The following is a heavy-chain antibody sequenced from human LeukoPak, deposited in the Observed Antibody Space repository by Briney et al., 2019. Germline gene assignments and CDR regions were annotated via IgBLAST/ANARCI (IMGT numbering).Heavy chain of an antibody. Sequence: PGGSLRLSCAASGFTFSNYWMYWVRQAPGKGLVWVSRINSDGSSTSYADSVKGRFTISRDNAKNTLYLQMNSLRAEDTAVYYCARFRQIKIVAYYYYYMDVWGKGTTVTVSS. CDR2: INSDGSST. CDR3: ARFRQIKIVAYYYYYMDV. V-gene: IGHV3-74*01. J-gene: IGHJ6*03. CDR1: GFTFSNYW. D-gene: IGHD5-12*01.